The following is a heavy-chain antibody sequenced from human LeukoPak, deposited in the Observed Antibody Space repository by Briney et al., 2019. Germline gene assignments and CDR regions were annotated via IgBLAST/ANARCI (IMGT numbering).Heavy chain of an antibody. J-gene: IGHJ3*02. V-gene: IGHV3-66*02. CDR3: ARTMVVTSTTDAFDI. CDR1: GFTFSNAW. Sequence: PGGSLRLSCAASGFTFSNAWMSWVRQVPGKGLEWVAVLYPEGTTYYGDSVKGRLTISRDNSKNTLFLQMNSLRPEDTALYYCARTMVVTSTTDAFDIWGQGTMVTVSS. D-gene: IGHD2/OR15-2a*01. CDR2: LYPEGTT.